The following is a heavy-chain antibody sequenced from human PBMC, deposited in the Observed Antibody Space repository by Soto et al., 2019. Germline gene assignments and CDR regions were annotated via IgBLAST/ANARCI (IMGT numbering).Heavy chain of an antibody. D-gene: IGHD3-16*02. CDR1: GFTFSSYA. CDR3: AKLRMHDYIWGSNRGHYFDY. V-gene: IGHV3-23*01. CDR2: ISGSGGSS. Sequence: EVQLLESGGGLVQPGGSLRLSCAASGFTFSSYAMNWVRQAPGKGLEWVSSISGSGGSSYYAGSVKGRFSISRDNSKNTVYLQMNSLRDEDTAVYYCAKLRMHDYIWGSNRGHYFDYWGQGTLVTVSS. J-gene: IGHJ4*02.